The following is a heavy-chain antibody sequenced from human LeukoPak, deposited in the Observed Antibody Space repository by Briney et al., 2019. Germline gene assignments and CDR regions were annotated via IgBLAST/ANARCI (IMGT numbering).Heavy chain of an antibody. V-gene: IGHV3-21*01. CDR1: GFTFSSYS. Sequence: GGSLRLSCAASGFTFSSYSMNWVRQAPGKGLEWVSSISSSSSYIYYADSVKGRFTISRDNAKNSLYLQMNSLRAEDTAVYYCARDPVYGSGGFGGMDVWGQGTTVTVSS. D-gene: IGHD3-10*01. CDR3: ARDPVYGSGGFGGMDV. J-gene: IGHJ6*02. CDR2: ISSSSSYI.